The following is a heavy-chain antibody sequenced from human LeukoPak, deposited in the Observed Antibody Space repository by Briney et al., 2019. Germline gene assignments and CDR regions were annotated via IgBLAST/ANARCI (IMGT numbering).Heavy chain of an antibody. CDR3: AMVLYQSGRPGP. CDR1: GVSLNNYY. J-gene: IGHJ5*02. V-gene: IGHV4-34*12. D-gene: IGHD2-2*01. Sequence: ASETLSLTCAVYGVSLNNYYWSWIRQSPGKGLEWIGEAILGGGTNYNPSLKSRVTISIDTSRNRISLRVSSVTAADTAVYYCAMVLYQSGRPGPWAQGTLVTVSS. CDR2: AILGGGT.